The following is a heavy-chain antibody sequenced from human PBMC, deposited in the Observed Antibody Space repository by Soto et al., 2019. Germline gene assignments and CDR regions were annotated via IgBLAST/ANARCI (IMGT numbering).Heavy chain of an antibody. CDR3: ARDRGYDAHDYYYNAMDV. CDR2: IRGFSPYT. D-gene: IGHD2-15*01. J-gene: IGHJ6*02. V-gene: IGHV3-21*01. Sequence: XVSLRLSCISSGFTFRTYTMNGVRQAPGKGLEWVSGIRGFSPYTFYAESVKGRFTISRDNAKNSLYLQMNSLRAEDTAVYYCARDRGYDAHDYYYNAMDVWGQGTTVTVSS. CDR1: GFTFRTYT.